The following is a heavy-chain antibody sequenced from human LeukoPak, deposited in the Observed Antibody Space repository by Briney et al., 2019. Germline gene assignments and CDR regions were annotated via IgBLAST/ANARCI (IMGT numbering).Heavy chain of an antibody. CDR3: ARDPGYAIYYFDY. V-gene: IGHV3-23*01. J-gene: IGHJ4*02. CDR1: GFTFSSYA. CDR2: VSGNGRDT. D-gene: IGHD3-9*01. Sequence: GGSLRLSCAASGFTFSSYAMSWVRQAPGRGLEWVSTVSGNGRDTYYADSMKGRFTISRDNPKNTLYLQMNSLRAEDTAVYFCARDPGYAIYYFDYWGQGTLVTVSS.